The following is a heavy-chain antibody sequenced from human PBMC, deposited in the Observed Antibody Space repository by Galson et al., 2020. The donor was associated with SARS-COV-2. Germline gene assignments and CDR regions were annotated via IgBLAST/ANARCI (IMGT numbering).Heavy chain of an antibody. CDR2: IDPSDSYT. J-gene: IGHJ3*02. CDR1: GYRFTSYW. V-gene: IGHV5-10-1*01. D-gene: IGHD3-9*01. Sequence: GESLKISCTGSGYRFTSYWISWVRQMPGKGLEWMGRIDPSDSYTNYSPSFQGHVTISADKSISTAYLQWSSLKASDTAMYYCARTYYDILTGYSVSTAFDIWGQGTMVTVSS. CDR3: ARTYYDILTGYSVSTAFDI.